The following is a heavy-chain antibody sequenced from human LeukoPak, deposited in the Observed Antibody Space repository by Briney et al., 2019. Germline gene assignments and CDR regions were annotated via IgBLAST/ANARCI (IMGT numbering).Heavy chain of an antibody. CDR2: IYHSGST. CDR1: GGSISSGGYY. D-gene: IGHD2-15*01. CDR3: ARDRRGYCSGGSCSGAFEI. J-gene: IGHJ3*02. Sequence: SETLSLTCTVSGGSISSGGYYWSWIRQPPGKGLEWIGYIYHSGSTYYNPSLKSRVTISVDRSKNQFSLRLSSVTAADTAVFYCARDRRGYCSGGSCSGAFEIWGQGTMVTVSS. V-gene: IGHV4-30-2*01.